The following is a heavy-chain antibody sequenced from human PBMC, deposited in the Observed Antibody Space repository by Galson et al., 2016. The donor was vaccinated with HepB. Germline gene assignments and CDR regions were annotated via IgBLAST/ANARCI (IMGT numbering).Heavy chain of an antibody. Sequence: SLRLSCAASGFTFSSYALNWVRQAPGKGLEWVSVISGSSSSIYYADSVKGRFTVSRDNSKNTVFLQMNSLRAEDTAVYYCARDLSFGGGSTWYDVMDVWGQGTTVTVSS. D-gene: IGHD3-10*01. V-gene: IGHV3-23*01. J-gene: IGHJ6*02. CDR1: GFTFSSYA. CDR3: ARDLSFGGGSTWYDVMDV. CDR2: ISGSSSSI.